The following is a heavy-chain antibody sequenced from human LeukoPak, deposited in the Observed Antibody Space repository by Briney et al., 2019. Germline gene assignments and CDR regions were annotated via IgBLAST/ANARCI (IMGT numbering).Heavy chain of an antibody. Sequence: GGSLRLSCAASGFTFDDYAMHWVRQAPGKGLEWVSGISWNSGSIGYADSVKGRFTISRDNAKNSLYLQMNSLRAEGTAVYYCARGAYSGSYYGVDYWGQGTLVTVSS. V-gene: IGHV3-9*01. CDR2: ISWNSGSI. CDR1: GFTFDDYA. D-gene: IGHD1-26*01. CDR3: ARGAYSGSYYGVDY. J-gene: IGHJ4*02.